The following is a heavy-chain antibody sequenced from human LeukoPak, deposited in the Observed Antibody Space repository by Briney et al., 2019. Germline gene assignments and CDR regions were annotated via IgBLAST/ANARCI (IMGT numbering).Heavy chain of an antibody. CDR2: INNDGSMT. D-gene: IGHD2-2*01. Sequence: GGSLRLSXAASGFTLSDYWMRWVRQVPGKGRAWVSYINNDGSMTTYADSVKGRFTISRDNAKNTLYLQMNSLRDEDSAVYNCVRDAPPSRFDPWGQGTPVTVSS. CDR1: GFTLSDYW. J-gene: IGHJ5*02. CDR3: VRDAPPSRFDP. V-gene: IGHV3-74*01.